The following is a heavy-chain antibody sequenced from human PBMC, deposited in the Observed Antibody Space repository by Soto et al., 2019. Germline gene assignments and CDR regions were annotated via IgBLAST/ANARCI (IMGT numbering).Heavy chain of an antibody. CDR3: AKDLKWEVPKD. D-gene: IGHD1-26*01. V-gene: IGHV3-23*01. J-gene: IGHJ4*02. CDR1: GFTFSSYA. Sequence: EVQLLESGGGLVQPGGSLRLSCAASGFTFSSYAMAWVRQAPGEGLEWVSTISGSGGSTYYTDSVKGRFTISRDNSKNTLYLQMNSLRAEDTAVYYCAKDLKWEVPKDWSQGTLVTVSS. CDR2: ISGSGGST.